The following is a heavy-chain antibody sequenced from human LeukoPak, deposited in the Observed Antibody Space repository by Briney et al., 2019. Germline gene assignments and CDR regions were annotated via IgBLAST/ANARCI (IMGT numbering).Heavy chain of an antibody. D-gene: IGHD1-1*01. V-gene: IGHV1-2*02. Sequence: ASVKVSCKASGYTFIGYYIHWVRQAPGQGLEWMGWINPNVGGTNYAQKFQGRVTMTRDTSTITAYMEVSSLTSDDTAVYFCARETATGTDGPFDIWGQGTVVTVSS. CDR1: GYTFIGYY. CDR2: INPNVGGT. CDR3: ARETATGTDGPFDI. J-gene: IGHJ3*02.